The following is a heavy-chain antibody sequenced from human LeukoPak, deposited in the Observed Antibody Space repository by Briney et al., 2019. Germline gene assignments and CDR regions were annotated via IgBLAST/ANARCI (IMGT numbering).Heavy chain of an antibody. CDR3: AKGSGGRYYDSSGYIPTRMKWRANPFDY. V-gene: IGHV3-9*01. D-gene: IGHD3-22*01. Sequence: GGSLRLSCAASGFTFDDYAMHWVRQAPGKGLEWVSGISWNSGSIGYADSVKGRFTISRDNAKNSLYLQMNSLRAEDTALYYCAKGSGGRYYDSSGYIPTRMKWRANPFDYWGQGTLVTVSS. CDR1: GFTFDDYA. J-gene: IGHJ4*02. CDR2: ISWNSGSI.